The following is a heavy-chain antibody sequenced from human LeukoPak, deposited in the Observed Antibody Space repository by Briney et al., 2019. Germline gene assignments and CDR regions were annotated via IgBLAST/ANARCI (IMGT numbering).Heavy chain of an antibody. CDR1: GYTFTSYY. D-gene: IGHD2-2*01. V-gene: IGHV1-46*01. CDR2: INPSGGST. Sequence: GASVKVSCKASGYTFTSYYMHWVRQAPGQGLEWMGIINPSGGSTSYAQKFQGRVTMTRDTSTSTVYMELSSLRSEDTAVYYCARAQDIAVVPAANWFDPWGQGTLVTVSS. J-gene: IGHJ5*02. CDR3: ARAQDIAVVPAANWFDP.